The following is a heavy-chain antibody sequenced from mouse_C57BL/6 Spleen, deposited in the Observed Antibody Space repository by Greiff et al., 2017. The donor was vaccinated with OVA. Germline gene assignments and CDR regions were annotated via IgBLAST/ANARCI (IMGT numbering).Heavy chain of an antibody. CDR1: GYAFTNYL. D-gene: IGHD1-1*01. CDR2: INPGSGGT. CDR3: ARTVDYGSSPWYFDD. J-gene: IGHJ1*03. V-gene: IGHV1-54*01. Sequence: QVQLQQSGAELVRPGTSVKVSCKASGYAFTNYLIEWVKQRPGQGLEWIGVINPGSGGTNYNEKFKGKATLTADKSSSTAYLQLSSLTSEDSAVXYCARTVDYGSSPWYFDDWGTGTTVTVSS.